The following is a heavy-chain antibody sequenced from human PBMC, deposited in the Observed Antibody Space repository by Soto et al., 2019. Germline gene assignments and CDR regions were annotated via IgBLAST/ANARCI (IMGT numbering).Heavy chain of an antibody. Sequence: PSETLSLTCAVYGGSFSGYYWSWIRQPPGKGLEWIGEINHSGSTNYNPSLKSRVTISVDTSKNQFSLKLSSVTAADTAVYYCARTTVRGVIYYYYYGMDVWGQGTTVTVSS. CDR3: ARTTVRGVIYYYYYGMDV. D-gene: IGHD3-10*01. CDR1: GGSFSGYY. CDR2: INHSGST. J-gene: IGHJ6*02. V-gene: IGHV4-34*01.